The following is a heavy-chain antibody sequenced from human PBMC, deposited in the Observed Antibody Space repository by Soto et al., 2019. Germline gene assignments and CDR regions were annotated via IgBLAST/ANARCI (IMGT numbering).Heavy chain of an antibody. J-gene: IGHJ5*02. CDR3: ARSYDFWSGANWFDP. CDR2: IYYSGST. V-gene: IGHV4-61*01. D-gene: IGHD3-3*01. Sequence: SETLSLTCTVSGGSVSSGSYYWSWIRQPPGKGLEWIGYIYYSGSTNYNPSLKSRVTISVDTSKNQFSLKLSSVTAADTAVYYCARSYDFWSGANWFDPWGQGTLVTVSS. CDR1: GGSVSSGSYY.